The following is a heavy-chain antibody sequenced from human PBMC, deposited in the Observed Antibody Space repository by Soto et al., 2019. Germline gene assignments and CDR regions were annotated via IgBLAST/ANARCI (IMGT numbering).Heavy chain of an antibody. CDR3: ARNRYGDSEYYYYGMDV. CDR2: IYPGDSDT. J-gene: IGHJ6*02. Sequence: EVQLVQSGAEVKKPGESLKISCKGSGYSFTSYWIGWVRQMPGKGLEWMGIIYPGDSDTRYSPSFQGQVTISADKSISTGYLQWSSLKASDTAMYYCARNRYGDSEYYYYGMDVWGQGTTVTVSS. CDR1: GYSFTSYW. V-gene: IGHV5-51*03. D-gene: IGHD4-17*01.